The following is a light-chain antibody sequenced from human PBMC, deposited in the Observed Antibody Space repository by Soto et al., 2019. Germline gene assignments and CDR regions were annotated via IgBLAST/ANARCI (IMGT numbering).Light chain of an antibody. CDR2: DAS. J-gene: IGKJ4*01. CDR3: QQRINWPLT. CDR1: QSVTNC. V-gene: IGKV3-11*01. Sequence: EIVLTQSPATLSLSPGERATLSCRASQSVTNCLAWYQQKLGQAPRLLIYDASKRATGIPGMFSGSGSGTDFTLTIANLEPEDFAVYYCQQRINWPLTFGGGTKVEIK.